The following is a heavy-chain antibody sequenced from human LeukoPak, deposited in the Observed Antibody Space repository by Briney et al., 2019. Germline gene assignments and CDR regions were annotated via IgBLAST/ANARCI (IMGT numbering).Heavy chain of an antibody. V-gene: IGHV3-23*01. Sequence: PGGSLRLSCAASGFTFSSYAMSWVRQAPGKGLEWVSAISGSGGSTYYADSVKGRFTISRDNSKNTLYLQMNSLRAEDTAVYYCAKRLLWFGELSAFDYWGQGTLVTVSS. J-gene: IGHJ4*02. CDR3: AKRLLWFGELSAFDY. CDR1: GFTFSSYA. CDR2: ISGSGGST. D-gene: IGHD3-10*01.